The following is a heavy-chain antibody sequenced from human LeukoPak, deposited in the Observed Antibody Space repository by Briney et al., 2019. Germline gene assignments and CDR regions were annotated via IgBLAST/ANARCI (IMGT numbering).Heavy chain of an antibody. CDR3: ARDLVHYYDSSGYSGAGY. J-gene: IGHJ4*02. CDR1: GFTLSSYW. D-gene: IGHD3-22*01. Sequence: GGSLRLSCAASGFTLSSYWMHWVRQAPGKGLVWVSRINSDGSSTSYADSVKGRFTISRDNAKNTLYLQMNSLRAEDTAVYYCARDLVHYYDSSGYSGAGYWGQGTLVTVSS. V-gene: IGHV3-74*01. CDR2: INSDGSST.